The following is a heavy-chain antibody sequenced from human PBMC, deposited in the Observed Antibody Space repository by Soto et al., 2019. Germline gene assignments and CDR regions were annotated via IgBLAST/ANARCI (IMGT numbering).Heavy chain of an antibody. Sequence: PGVSLKISCKGSGYSFPSYWIGWVRQMPGKGLEWMGIIYPGDSDTRYSPSFQGQVTISADKSISTAYLQWSSLKASDTAMYYCASSSWYSRNAFDIWGQGTMVTVSS. CDR1: GYSFPSYW. CDR3: ASSSWYSRNAFDI. CDR2: IYPGDSDT. D-gene: IGHD6-13*01. J-gene: IGHJ3*02. V-gene: IGHV5-51*01.